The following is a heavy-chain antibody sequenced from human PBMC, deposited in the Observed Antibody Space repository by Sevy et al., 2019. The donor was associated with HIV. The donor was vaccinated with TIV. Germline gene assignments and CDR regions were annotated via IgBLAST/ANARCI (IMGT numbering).Heavy chain of an antibody. V-gene: IGHV3-33*01. J-gene: IGHJ6*02. CDR3: ASGELYCSSTSCYAYGMDV. CDR2: IWYDGSNK. D-gene: IGHD2-2*01. CDR1: GFTFSSYG. Sequence: GGSLRLSCAASGFTFSSYGMHWVRQAPGKGLEWVAVIWYDGSNKYYADSVKGRFTISRDNSKNTLYLQMNSLRAEDTAVYYCASGELYCSSTSCYAYGMDVWGQGTTVTVSS.